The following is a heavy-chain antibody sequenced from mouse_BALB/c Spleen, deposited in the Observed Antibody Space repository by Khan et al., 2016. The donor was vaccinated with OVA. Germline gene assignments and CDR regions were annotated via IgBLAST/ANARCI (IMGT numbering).Heavy chain of an antibody. CDR3: ARSEAMDY. CDR1: GFTFSDYG. CDR2: ISGLAYSI. J-gene: IGHJ4*01. Sequence: EVELVESGGGLVQPGGSRKLSCAASGFTFSDYGMAWVRQAPGKGPEWVAFISGLAYSIYYADTVTGRFTISKEKAKNNLYRERTSLRSEDKGMYYGARSEAMDYWGQGTSVTVSS. V-gene: IGHV5-15*02.